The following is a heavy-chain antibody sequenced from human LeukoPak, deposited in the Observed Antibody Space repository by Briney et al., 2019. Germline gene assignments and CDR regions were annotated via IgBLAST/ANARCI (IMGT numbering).Heavy chain of an antibody. CDR1: GYTFTSYY. CDR2: INPSGGRT. V-gene: IGHV1-46*01. CDR3: ARDDELRYFDWSLRGMDV. J-gene: IGHJ6*02. Sequence: ASVKVSCKASGYTFTSYYMHWVRQAPGQGLEWMGIINPSGGRTSYAQKFQGRVTMTRDTSTRTVYMELSSLRSEDTAVYYCARDDELRYFDWSLRGMDVWGQGTTVTVSS. D-gene: IGHD3-9*01.